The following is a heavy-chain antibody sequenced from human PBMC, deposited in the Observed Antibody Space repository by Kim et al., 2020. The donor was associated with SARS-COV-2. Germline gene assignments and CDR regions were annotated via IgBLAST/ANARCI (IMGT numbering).Heavy chain of an antibody. D-gene: IGHD3-10*01. V-gene: IGHV4-39*01. Sequence: SETLSLTCTVSGGSISSSSYYWGWIRQPPGKGLEWIGSIYYSGSTYYNPSLKSRVTISVDTSKNQFSLKLSSVTAADTAVYYCAIRRLGEGVLPQDYWGQGTLVTVSS. CDR1: GGSISSSSYY. CDR2: IYYSGST. CDR3: AIRRLGEGVLPQDY. J-gene: IGHJ4*02.